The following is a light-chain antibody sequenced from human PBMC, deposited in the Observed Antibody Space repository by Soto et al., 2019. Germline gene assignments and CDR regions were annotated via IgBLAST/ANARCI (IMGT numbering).Light chain of an antibody. J-gene: IGKJ5*01. CDR2: GAS. CDR1: QSVSSSY. CDR3: QHGNT. V-gene: IGKV3-20*01. Sequence: IVLTQSPGTLSLSPGARATLSCRASQSVSSSYLAWYQQKPGQAPRLLIYGASSRATGIPDRFSGSGSETDFTLTISSLEPEDFAVYYCQHGNTFGQGTRLEIK.